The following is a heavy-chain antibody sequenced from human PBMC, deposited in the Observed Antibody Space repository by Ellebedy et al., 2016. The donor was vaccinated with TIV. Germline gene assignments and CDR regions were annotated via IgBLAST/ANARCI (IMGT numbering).Heavy chain of an antibody. Sequence: GESLKISCTASEFTFSYFDMHWVRQTAGKGLEWVSGIRTAGETYYTDSVKGRFTISRENAKNSLYLQMNNLRAGDTAVYYCARAMYLPAGYYYYAMDVWGQGTTVTVSS. D-gene: IGHD2-8*01. CDR3: ARAMYLPAGYYYYAMDV. V-gene: IGHV3-13*01. J-gene: IGHJ6*02. CDR2: IRTAGET. CDR1: EFTFSYFD.